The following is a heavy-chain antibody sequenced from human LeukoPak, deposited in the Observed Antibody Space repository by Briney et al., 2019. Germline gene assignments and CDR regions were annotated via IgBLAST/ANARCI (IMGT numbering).Heavy chain of an antibody. D-gene: IGHD6-13*01. CDR2: IYYSGST. V-gene: IGHV4-39*07. CDR1: GGSIRSRSYC. CDR3: ARGEGSRVDY. J-gene: IGHJ4*02. Sequence: SETLSLTCTVSGGSIRSRSYCWGWIRQPPGKGLEWIGTIYYSGSTYYNPSLKSRVTISVDTSKNQFSLKLSSVTAADTAVYYCARGEGSRVDYWGQGTLVTVSS.